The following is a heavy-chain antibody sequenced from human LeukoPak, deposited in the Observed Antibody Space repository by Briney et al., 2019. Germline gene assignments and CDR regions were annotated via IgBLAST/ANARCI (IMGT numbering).Heavy chain of an antibody. J-gene: IGHJ6*02. D-gene: IGHD6-13*01. Sequence: ASVKVSCKASGGTFSSYTISWVRQAPGQGLEWMGRIIPILGIANYAQKFQGRVTITADKSTSTANMELSSLRSEDTAVYYCATGYSSSWYVYYYYGMDVWGQGTTVTVSS. CDR2: IIPILGIA. V-gene: IGHV1-69*02. CDR3: ATGYSSSWYVYYYYGMDV. CDR1: GGTFSSYT.